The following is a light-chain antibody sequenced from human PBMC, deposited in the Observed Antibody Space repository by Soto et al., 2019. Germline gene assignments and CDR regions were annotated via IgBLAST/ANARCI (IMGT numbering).Light chain of an antibody. CDR1: SSDIGNYDF. CDR2: EVS. CDR3: SSYTTSTSFSL. Sequence: QSALTQPASVSGSPGQSITISCTGTSSDIGNYDFVSWYQQVPGTAPKAMIYEVSSRPSGVSNRFSGSTSGNTASLTISGLQDEDEDYYYCSSYTTSTSFSLFGGGTKLTVL. V-gene: IGLV2-14*01. J-gene: IGLJ2*01.